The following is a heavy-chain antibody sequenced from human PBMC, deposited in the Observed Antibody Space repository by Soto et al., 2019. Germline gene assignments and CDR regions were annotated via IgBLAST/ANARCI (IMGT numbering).Heavy chain of an antibody. CDR3: ARQDSSGWYGHFDY. CDR1: GVSISRSSSY. J-gene: IGHJ4*02. Sequence: SEALSLISTVSGVSISRSSSYWVSIRQPRVIGLEWIVSIYYSQSPYYNPSRNIQVTICVDSSKNQFPLKLSSVTDADTAVYYCARQDSSGWYGHFDYWGQGTLVTVS. CDR2: IYYSQSP. D-gene: IGHD6-19*01. V-gene: IGHV4-39*01.